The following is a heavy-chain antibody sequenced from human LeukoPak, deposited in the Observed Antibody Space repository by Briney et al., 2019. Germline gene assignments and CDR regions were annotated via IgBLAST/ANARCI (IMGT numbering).Heavy chain of an antibody. Sequence: GGSLRLSCAASGFTFSSYDMHWVRQAPGKRLEWVAVISFDGSNKYCADSVKGRFTISRDDSKNTLYLQMNSLRAEDTAVYYCARDIESGYFDYWGQGTLVTVSS. D-gene: IGHD3-16*02. CDR3: ARDIESGYFDY. V-gene: IGHV3-33*01. CDR1: GFTFSSYD. J-gene: IGHJ4*02. CDR2: ISFDGSNK.